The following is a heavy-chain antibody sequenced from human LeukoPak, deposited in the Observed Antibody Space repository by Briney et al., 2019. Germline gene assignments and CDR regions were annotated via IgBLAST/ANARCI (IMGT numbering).Heavy chain of an antibody. CDR1: GGSISSGGYY. CDR3: ARVHCGGDCYSPILYNWFDP. Sequence: SQTLSLTCTVSGGSISSGGYYWSWIRQPPGKGLEWIGYIYHSGSTYYNTSLKSRVTISVDGSKNQFSLKLSSVTAADTAVYYCARVHCGGDCYSPILYNWFDPWGQGTLVTVSS. J-gene: IGHJ5*02. V-gene: IGHV4-30-2*01. CDR2: IYHSGST. D-gene: IGHD2-21*01.